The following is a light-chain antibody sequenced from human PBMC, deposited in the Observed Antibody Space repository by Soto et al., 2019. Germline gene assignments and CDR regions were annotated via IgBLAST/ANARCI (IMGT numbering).Light chain of an antibody. CDR2: ATS. CDR1: QTISFY. CDR3: QQSFSTPHT. J-gene: IGKJ2*01. V-gene: IGKV1-39*01. Sequence: IQMTQSPSSLSASVGDTVTLTCRASQTISFYLNWYQQKPGRNPNLLIYATSSLQSGVPSRFDGSGSGTEFTLTLSSLQPDDFATYYCQQSFSTPHTFGQGTKLELK.